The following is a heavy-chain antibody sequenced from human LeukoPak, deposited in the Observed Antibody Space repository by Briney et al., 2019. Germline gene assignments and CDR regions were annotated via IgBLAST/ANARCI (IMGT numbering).Heavy chain of an antibody. Sequence: PGGSLRLSCAASGFTVSSNYMSWVRQAPGKGLEWVSVIYSGGSTYYADSVKGRFTISRDNSKNTLYLQMNSLRAEDTAVYYCARALNWADFDYWGQGTLVTVSS. CDR3: ARALNWADFDY. CDR2: IYSGGST. J-gene: IGHJ4*02. CDR1: GFTVSSNY. V-gene: IGHV3-66*01. D-gene: IGHD1-1*01.